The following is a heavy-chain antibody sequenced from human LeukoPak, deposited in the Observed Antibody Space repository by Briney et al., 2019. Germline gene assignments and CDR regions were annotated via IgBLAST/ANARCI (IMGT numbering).Heavy chain of an antibody. CDR3: ARGDTAIDY. Sequence: GGSLRLSCAASGFTFTTYSMNWVRQAPGKGLECVSYISTTSTIYYADSVKGRFTISRDSAKNSLYLQMNSLRDEDTAVYYCARGDTAIDYWGQGTLVTVSS. CDR2: ISTTSTI. D-gene: IGHD5-18*01. J-gene: IGHJ4*02. V-gene: IGHV3-48*02. CDR1: GFTFTTYS.